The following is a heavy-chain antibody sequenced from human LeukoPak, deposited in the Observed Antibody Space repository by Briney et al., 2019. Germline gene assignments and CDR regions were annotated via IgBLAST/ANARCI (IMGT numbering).Heavy chain of an antibody. CDR3: AKAEPPEYQLPSWGFDY. CDR1: GFTFSSYA. D-gene: IGHD2-2*01. J-gene: IGHJ4*02. CDR2: ISGSGGST. Sequence: HPGGSLRLSCAASGFTFSSYAMSWVRQAPGKGLEWVSAISGSGGSTYYADSVKGRFTISRDNSKNTLYLQMNSLRAEDTAVYYCAKAEPPEYQLPSWGFDYWGQGTLVTVSS. V-gene: IGHV3-23*01.